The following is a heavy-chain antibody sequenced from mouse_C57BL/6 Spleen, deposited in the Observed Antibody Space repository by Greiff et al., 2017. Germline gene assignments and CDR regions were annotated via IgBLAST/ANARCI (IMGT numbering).Heavy chain of an antibody. CDR2: IDPANGNT. V-gene: IGHV14-3*01. CDR1: GFNIKNTY. J-gene: IGHJ4*01. CDR3: AKGYYGNYGAMDY. D-gene: IGHD2-1*01. Sequence: EVQLQESVAELVRPGASVKLSCTASGFNIKNTYMHWVKQRPEQGLEWIGRIDPANGNTKYAPKFQGKATITADTSSNTAYLQLSSLTSEDTAIYYCAKGYYGNYGAMDYWGQGTSVTVSS.